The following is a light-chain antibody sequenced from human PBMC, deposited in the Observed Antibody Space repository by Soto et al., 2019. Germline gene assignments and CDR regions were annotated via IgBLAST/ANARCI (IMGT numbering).Light chain of an antibody. CDR1: QSVSSN. CDR3: QQDNNWPRALT. V-gene: IGKV3-15*01. CDR2: GAS. Sequence: EIVMTQSPATLSVSPGERATFSCRASQSVSSNLAWYQQKPGQAPRLLIYGASTRATGIPARFSGSGSGTEFTLTISSPQSEDFAVYYCQQDNNWPRALTFGGGTKVEIK. J-gene: IGKJ4*01.